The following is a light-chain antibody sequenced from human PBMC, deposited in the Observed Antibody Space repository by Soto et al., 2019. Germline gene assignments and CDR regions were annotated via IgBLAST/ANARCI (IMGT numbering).Light chain of an antibody. CDR1: QSVSSNY. CDR3: VPYIRLRT. Sequence: ERATLSCRATQSVSSNYLAWYQQKPGKAPRLLMYDASSRATGIPDRFSGSGSGTDFTLTICSLEPEDIAVYYGVPYIRLRTFC. V-gene: IGKV3-20*01. J-gene: IGKJ1*01. CDR2: DAS.